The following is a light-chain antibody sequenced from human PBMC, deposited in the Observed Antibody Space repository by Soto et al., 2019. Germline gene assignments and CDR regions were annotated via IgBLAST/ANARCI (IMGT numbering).Light chain of an antibody. CDR2: VAS. CDR1: QSVSSN. Sequence: EIVMTQSPATLSVSPGERATLSCRASQSVSSNLAWYQKKPGQAPRLLIYVASTRATGIPARFSGSGSGTEFTLTISSLQSEDFAVYYCQQRSNWPDAFGQGTRLEIK. V-gene: IGKV3-15*01. J-gene: IGKJ5*01. CDR3: QQRSNWPDA.